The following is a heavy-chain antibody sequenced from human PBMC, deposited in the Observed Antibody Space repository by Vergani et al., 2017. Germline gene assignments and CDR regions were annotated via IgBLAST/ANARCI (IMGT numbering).Heavy chain of an antibody. V-gene: IGHV3-48*02. CDR2: ISSSSSTI. CDR3: ARDMVRGVIITKKDAFDI. CDR1: GFTFSSYS. Sequence: EVQLVESGGGLVQPGGSLRLSCAASGFTFSSYSMNWVRQAPGKGLEWVSYISSSSSTIYYSDSVKGRFTISRENAKNSLYLQMNSLRDEDTAVYYCARDMVRGVIITKKDAFDIWGQGTMVTVSS. J-gene: IGHJ3*02. D-gene: IGHD3-10*01.